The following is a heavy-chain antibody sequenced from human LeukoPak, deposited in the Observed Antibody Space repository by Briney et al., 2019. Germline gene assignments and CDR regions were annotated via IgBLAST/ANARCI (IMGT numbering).Heavy chain of an antibody. CDR1: GFTFDDYA. D-gene: IGHD3-10*01. J-gene: IGHJ4*02. V-gene: IGHV3-43*02. Sequence: PGGSLRLSCAASGFTFDDYAMHWVRQAPGKGLEWVSLISGDGGSTYYADSVKGRFTISRDNAKSSLYLQMNSLRGEDTAVYYCARARYGSGGYFFDFWGQGTLVTVSS. CDR3: ARARYGSGGYFFDF. CDR2: ISGDGGST.